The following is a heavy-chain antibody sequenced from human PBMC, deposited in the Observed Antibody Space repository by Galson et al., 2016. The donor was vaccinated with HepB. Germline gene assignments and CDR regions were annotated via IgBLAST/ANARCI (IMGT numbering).Heavy chain of an antibody. Sequence: SETLSLTCSVSGDSINIARYFWGWIRQSPTRGLEWIGTIANSGSTYYNPSLRSRVSTSVDTSRNQFSLKLNSVTAADTALYYCVRDEYNISWYKYWGQGTLVTVSS. CDR1: GDSINIARYF. J-gene: IGHJ4*02. D-gene: IGHD6-13*01. V-gene: IGHV4-39*02. CDR2: IANSGST. CDR3: VRDEYNISWYKY.